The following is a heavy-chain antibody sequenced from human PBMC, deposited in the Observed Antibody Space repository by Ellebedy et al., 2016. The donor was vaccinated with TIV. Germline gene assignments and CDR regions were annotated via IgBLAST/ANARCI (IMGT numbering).Heavy chain of an antibody. CDR2: VKQDGLEK. CDR1: GFPFRDYF. D-gene: IGHD6-13*01. CDR3: AREKPAAGRDYFHYYGMDV. J-gene: IGHJ6*02. V-gene: IGHV3-7*03. Sequence: GGSLRLXXAASGFPFRDYFMTWIRQAPGKGLEWVANVKQDGLEKYYADSVKGRFTISRDNAKNSLYLQMNSLRAEDTAVYYCAREKPAAGRDYFHYYGMDVWGQGTTVTVSS.